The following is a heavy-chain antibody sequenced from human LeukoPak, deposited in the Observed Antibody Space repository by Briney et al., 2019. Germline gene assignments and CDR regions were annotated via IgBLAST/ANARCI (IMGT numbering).Heavy chain of an antibody. CDR1: GFTVSSTY. D-gene: IGHD4-17*01. V-gene: IGHV3-66*01. CDR2: IYSGGST. CDR3: ARDSDYGDLGY. Sequence: PGGSLRLSCAASGFTVSSTYMSWVRQAPGKGLQWVSVIYSGGSTYYADSVKGRFTISRDNSKNTLYLQMNSLRAEDTAVYYCARDSDYGDLGYWGQGILVTVSS. J-gene: IGHJ4*02.